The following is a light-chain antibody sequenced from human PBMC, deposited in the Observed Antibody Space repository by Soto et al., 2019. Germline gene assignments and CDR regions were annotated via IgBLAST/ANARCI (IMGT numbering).Light chain of an antibody. V-gene: IGKV4-1*01. Sequence: DIVMTQSPDSLAVSLGERATINCKSSQSVLYSSNNKNYLAWYQQKPGQPPKLLIYWASTRESVVPDRFSGGGSGTDFTITISSLQAEDVAVYYCQQYYSTPYTFGQRTKLEIK. CDR1: QSVLYSSNNKNY. CDR3: QQYYSTPYT. CDR2: WAS. J-gene: IGKJ2*01.